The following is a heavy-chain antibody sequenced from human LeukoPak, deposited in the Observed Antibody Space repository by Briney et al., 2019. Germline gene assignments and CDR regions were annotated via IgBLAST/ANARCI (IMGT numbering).Heavy chain of an antibody. CDR3: ANNIAVAGGRSFDY. CDR1: GFTFSNAW. J-gene: IGHJ4*02. V-gene: IGHV3-15*01. Sequence: PGGSLRLSCAASGFTFSNAWMSWVRQAPGKGLEWVGRIKSKTDGGTTDYAAPVKGRFTISRDDSKNTLYLQMNSLRAEDTAVYYCANNIAVAGGRSFDYWGQGTLVTVSS. D-gene: IGHD6-19*01. CDR2: IKSKTDGGTT.